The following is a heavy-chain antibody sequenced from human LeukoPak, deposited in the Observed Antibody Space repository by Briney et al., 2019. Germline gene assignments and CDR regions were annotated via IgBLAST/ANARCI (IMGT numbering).Heavy chain of an antibody. Sequence: GGSLRLSCAASGIAVIGNYMSWVRQPPGKVLEWVSFISINTDTFYADSVRGRFTISRDSSKNTLFLQMNSLRDEDSAVYYCAIAQSWDELFDSWGQGTLVTVSS. D-gene: IGHD1-26*01. CDR1: GIAVIGNY. CDR2: ISINTDT. CDR3: AIAQSWDELFDS. V-gene: IGHV3-53*01. J-gene: IGHJ4*02.